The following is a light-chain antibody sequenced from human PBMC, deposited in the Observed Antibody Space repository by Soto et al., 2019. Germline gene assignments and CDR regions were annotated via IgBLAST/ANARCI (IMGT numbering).Light chain of an antibody. Sequence: QAVVTQEPSLTVSPGGTVTLTCGSSTGAVTSDHFPFWFQQRPGQAPRILIYDTRNKQSWTPARFSGSLLGGKAALTLSGAQPEDDADYYCLLSISGGRVFGGGTQLTVL. CDR2: DTR. CDR1: TGAVTSDHF. V-gene: IGLV7-46*01. J-gene: IGLJ7*01. CDR3: LLSISGGRV.